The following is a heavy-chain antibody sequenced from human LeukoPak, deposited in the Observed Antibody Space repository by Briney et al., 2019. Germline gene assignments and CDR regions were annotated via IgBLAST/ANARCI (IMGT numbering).Heavy chain of an antibody. CDR3: AKGSQRAVTNWFDP. Sequence: GGSLRLSCAASGFTFSSYGMHWVRQAPGKGLEWVSAISGSGGSTYYADSVKGRFTIPRDNSKNTLYLQMNSLRAEDTAVYYCAKGSQRAVTNWFDPWGQGTLVTVSS. J-gene: IGHJ5*02. D-gene: IGHD4-11*01. V-gene: IGHV3-23*01. CDR1: GFTFSSYG. CDR2: ISGSGGST.